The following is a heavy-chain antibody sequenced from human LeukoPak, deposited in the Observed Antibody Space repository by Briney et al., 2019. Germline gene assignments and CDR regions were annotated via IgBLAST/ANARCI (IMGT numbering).Heavy chain of an antibody. CDR2: INSDGSST. CDR3: ARAGYCGGDCYFWASSYYYYMDV. CDR1: GFTFSSYW. J-gene: IGHJ6*03. V-gene: IGHV3-74*01. D-gene: IGHD2-21*02. Sequence: PGGSLRLSCAASGFTFSSYWMHWVRQAPGKGLVWVSRINSDGSSTSYADSVKGRFTISRDNAKNTLYLQMNSLRAEDTAVYYCARAGYCGGDCYFWASSYYYYMDVWGKGTTVTVSS.